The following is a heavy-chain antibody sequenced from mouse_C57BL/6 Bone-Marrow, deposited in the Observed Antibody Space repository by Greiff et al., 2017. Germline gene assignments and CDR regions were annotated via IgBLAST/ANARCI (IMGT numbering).Heavy chain of an antibody. CDR2: IYPRSGNT. CDR1: GYTFTSYG. CDR3: ARINRVDMDY. J-gene: IGHJ2*01. Sequence: VKLVESGAELARPGASVKLSCKASGYTFTSYGISWVKQRTGQGLEWIGEIYPRSGNTYYNEKFKGKATLTADKSASTAYMELRSLTSEDSAVXFCARINRVDMDYWGQGTTLTVSS. V-gene: IGHV1-81*01.